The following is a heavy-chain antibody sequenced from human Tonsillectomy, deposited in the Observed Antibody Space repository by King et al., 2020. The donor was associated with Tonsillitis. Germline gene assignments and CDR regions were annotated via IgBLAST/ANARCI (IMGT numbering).Heavy chain of an antibody. D-gene: IGHD3-16*01. V-gene: IGHV3-9*01. CDR1: GFTLDDYA. CDR3: AKDLGGSYGKYYFDY. CDR2: ISWNSGRI. J-gene: IGHJ4*02. Sequence: VQLVESGGGLVQPGRSLRLSCAASGFTLDDYAMHWVRQGPGKGLEWVSGISWNSGRIGYADSVKGRFTISRDNAKNSLYLQINSLRAEDTALYYCAKDLGGSYGKYYFDYWGQGTLVTVSS.